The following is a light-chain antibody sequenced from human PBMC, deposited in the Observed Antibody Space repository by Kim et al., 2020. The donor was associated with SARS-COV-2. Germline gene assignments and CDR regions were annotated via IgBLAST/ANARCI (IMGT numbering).Light chain of an antibody. Sequence: ASVGDRVTITCQASQDITNYLNWYQQRPGKAPKLLIYAASNLETGVPSRFSGGGSGTDFTFTISSLQPEDIATYYCHQYDNLPPLFGGGTKVDIK. CDR2: AAS. CDR3: HQYDNLPPL. J-gene: IGKJ4*01. V-gene: IGKV1-33*01. CDR1: QDITNY.